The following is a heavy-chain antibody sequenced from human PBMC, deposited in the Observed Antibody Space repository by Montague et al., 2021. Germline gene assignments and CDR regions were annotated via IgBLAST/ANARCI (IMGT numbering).Heavy chain of an antibody. V-gene: IGHV3-33*01. J-gene: IGHJ4*02. D-gene: IGHD3-10*01. CDR1: DFTFSTYA. CDR2: IWYDGSNK. Sequence: SLSLSWAASDFTFSTYAMHWVRQAPGKGLEWVAVIWYDGSNKFYADSVKGRFTISRDNSKNTLYLQMNNLRAEDTAMYYCAREVAPGSGSNSVDYWGQGTLVTVSS. CDR3: AREVAPGSGSNSVDY.